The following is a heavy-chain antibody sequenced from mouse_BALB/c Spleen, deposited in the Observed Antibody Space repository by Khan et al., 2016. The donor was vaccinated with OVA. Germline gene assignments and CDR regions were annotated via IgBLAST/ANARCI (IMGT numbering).Heavy chain of an antibody. CDR3: ARPGYGSFAY. J-gene: IGHJ3*01. Sequence: QIQLVQSGAELVKTWASVKLSCKASGYNFSSYYLYWVKQRPGQGLEWIGEINPNNGDSNFNEKFKSKATLTVDKSSYTSYMQFSSLTSDDSAVYYCARPGYGSFAYWGQGTLVTVSA. D-gene: IGHD2-2*01. V-gene: IGHV1S81*02. CDR1: GYNFSSYY. CDR2: INPNNGDS.